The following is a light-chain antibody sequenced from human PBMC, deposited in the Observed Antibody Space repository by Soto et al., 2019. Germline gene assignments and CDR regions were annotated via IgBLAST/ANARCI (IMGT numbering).Light chain of an antibody. CDR1: QSVSSSY. Sequence: EIVLTQSPGTLSLSPGERATLSCRASQSVSSSYLAWYQQKPGRAPRLLIYGASSRATGIPDRFSGSGSGTDFTLTISRLEPEDFAVYYCQQYGSSLSTFGQGTKVDIK. V-gene: IGKV3-20*01. CDR3: QQYGSSLST. CDR2: GAS. J-gene: IGKJ1*01.